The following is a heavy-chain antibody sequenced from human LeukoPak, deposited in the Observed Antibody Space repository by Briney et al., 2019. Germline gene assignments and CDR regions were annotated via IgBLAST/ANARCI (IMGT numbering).Heavy chain of an antibody. CDR2: IIPIFGTA. D-gene: IGHD4-23*01. V-gene: IGHV1-69*13. Sequence: ASVKVSCKASGYTFTSYYMHWVRQAPGQGLEWMGGIIPIFGTANYAQKFQGRVTITADESTSTAYMELSSLRSEDTAVYYCAWNIGGNPIDYWGQGTLVTVSS. CDR3: AWNIGGNPIDY. J-gene: IGHJ4*02. CDR1: GYTFTSYY.